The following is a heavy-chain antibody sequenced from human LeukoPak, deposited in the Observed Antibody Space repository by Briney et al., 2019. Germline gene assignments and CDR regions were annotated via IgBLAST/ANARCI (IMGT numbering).Heavy chain of an antibody. J-gene: IGHJ3*02. CDR3: ARDNSSPYYYGSGSYRGAFDI. D-gene: IGHD3-10*01. Sequence: SETLSLTCTVSGGSISSSSYYWGWLRQPPGKGLEGIGSIFYSGSTYYNPSLKSRVTITVATSKIQFSLKLSTVTAADTAVYYCARDNSSPYYYGSGSYRGAFDIWGQGTMVTVSS. CDR2: IFYSGST. CDR1: GGSISSSSYY. V-gene: IGHV4-39*07.